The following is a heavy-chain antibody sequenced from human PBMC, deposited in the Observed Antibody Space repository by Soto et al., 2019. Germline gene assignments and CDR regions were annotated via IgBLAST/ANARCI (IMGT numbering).Heavy chain of an antibody. J-gene: IGHJ4*02. V-gene: IGHV4-34*01. D-gene: IGHD2-15*01. CDR1: GGSFSGYY. CDR3: ARGHGGSRLSSYCSGGNCYYYY. Sequence: SETLSLTCAVYGGSFSGYYWTWIRQPPGKGLEWIGEINHGGSTNYNPSLKSRVTISVDTSRNQFSLKLSSVTAADTAVYYCARGHGGSRLSSYCSGGNCYYYYWGQGTLVTVSS. CDR2: INHGGST.